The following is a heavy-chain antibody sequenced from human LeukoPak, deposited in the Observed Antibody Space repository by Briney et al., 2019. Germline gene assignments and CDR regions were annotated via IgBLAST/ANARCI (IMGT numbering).Heavy chain of an antibody. CDR3: ARTRRDGSGGFDY. J-gene: IGHJ4*02. Sequence: SETLSLTCAVYGGSFSGYYWSWIRQPPGKGLEWIGEINHSGSTNYNPSLKSRVTISVDTSKNQFSLKLSSVTAADTAVYYCARTRRDGSGGFDYWGQGTLVTVSS. CDR2: INHSGST. D-gene: IGHD2-15*01. CDR1: GGSFSGYY. V-gene: IGHV4-34*01.